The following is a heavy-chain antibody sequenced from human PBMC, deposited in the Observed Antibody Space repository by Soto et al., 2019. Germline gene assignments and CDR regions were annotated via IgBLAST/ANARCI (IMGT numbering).Heavy chain of an antibody. V-gene: IGHV4-39*01. CDR3: ARRGGSTDPNYYYGMDV. CDR2: IYYSGST. CDR1: GGSISSSSYY. D-gene: IGHD2-15*01. J-gene: IGHJ6*02. Sequence: QLQLQESGPGLVKPSDTLSLTCTVSGGSISSSSYYWGWIRQPPGKGLEWIGSIYYSGSTYYNPYLKSRVTISVVPSTNQFPLQQSSVTAADTAVYYSARRGGSTDPNYYYGMDVWGQGTTVTVSS.